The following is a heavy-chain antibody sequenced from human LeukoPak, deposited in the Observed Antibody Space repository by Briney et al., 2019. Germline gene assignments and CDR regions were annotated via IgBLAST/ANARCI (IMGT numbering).Heavy chain of an antibody. J-gene: IGHJ4*02. Sequence: GESLKISCRGSEYSFTSYWIGWVRQIPGKGLEWMGIIYPGGSDTRYSPSFQGQVTISADKSISTAYLQWNSLKASDTAMYYCTRSALLDYWGQGTLVTVSS. CDR3: TRSALLDY. V-gene: IGHV5-51*01. CDR2: IYPGGSDT. CDR1: EYSFTSYW.